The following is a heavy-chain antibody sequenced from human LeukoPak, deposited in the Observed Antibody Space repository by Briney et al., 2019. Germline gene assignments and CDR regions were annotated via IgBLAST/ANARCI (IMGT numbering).Heavy chain of an antibody. J-gene: IGHJ3*02. CDR2: VFPGGPDI. CDR1: GYSFASFW. CDR3: ARLLMGGAFDI. V-gene: IGHV5-51*01. D-gene: IGHD3-16*01. Sequence: GESLKISCKGFGYSFASFWIGWVRQMPGKGLEWMGIVFPGGPDIRYSPPFQGHVTISADKSISTAYLQCHSLKASDTAMYYCARLLMGGAFDIWGQGTLVTVSS.